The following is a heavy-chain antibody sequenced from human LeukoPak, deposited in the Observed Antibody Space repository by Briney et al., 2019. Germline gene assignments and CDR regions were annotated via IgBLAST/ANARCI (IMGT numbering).Heavy chain of an antibody. CDR1: GFTFSSYS. CDR3: ARAIVVPAAIGGFDY. V-gene: IGHV3-21*01. J-gene: IGHJ4*02. CDR2: ISSSSSYI. Sequence: GGSLRLSCAASGFTFSSYSMNWVRQAPGKGLEWVSSISSSSSYIYYADSVKGRFTISRDNAKNSLYLQMSSLRAEDTAVYYCARAIVVPAAIGGFDYWGQGTLVTVSS. D-gene: IGHD2-2*02.